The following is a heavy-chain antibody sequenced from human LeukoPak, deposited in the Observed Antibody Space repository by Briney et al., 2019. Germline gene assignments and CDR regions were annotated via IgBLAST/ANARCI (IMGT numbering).Heavy chain of an antibody. CDR3: ARTRTRITIFDY. Sequence: SETLSLTCTVSGGSISSSSYYWGWIRQPPGKGLEWIGSIYYSGSTYYNPSLKSRVTISVDTSKNQFSPKLSSVTAADTAVYYCARTRTRITIFDYWGQGTLVTVSS. D-gene: IGHD3-9*01. CDR2: IYYSGST. V-gene: IGHV4-39*07. J-gene: IGHJ4*02. CDR1: GGSISSSSYY.